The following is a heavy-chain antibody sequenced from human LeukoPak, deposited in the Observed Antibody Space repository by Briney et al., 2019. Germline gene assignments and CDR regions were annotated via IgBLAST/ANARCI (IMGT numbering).Heavy chain of an antibody. J-gene: IGHJ5*02. V-gene: IGHV4-34*01. CDR3: ARAMVRGVRRRWFDP. CDR1: GGSFSGYC. Sequence: SETLSLTCTVYGGSFSGYCWSWIRQPPGKGLEWVGEINHSGSTNYNPSLKSRVTISVDTSKNQFSLKLSSVTAADTAVYYCARAMVRGVRRRWFDPWGQGTLVTVSS. CDR2: INHSGST. D-gene: IGHD3-10*01.